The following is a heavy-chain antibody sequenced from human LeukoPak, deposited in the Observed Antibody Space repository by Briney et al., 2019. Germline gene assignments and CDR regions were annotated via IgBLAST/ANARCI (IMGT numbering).Heavy chain of an antibody. Sequence: GGSLRLSCAASGLTFSSYAMSWVRQAPGKGLEWVSAISASGGSTYYADSMKGRFTISRDNSKNTLYLQMNSLRAEDAALYYCAKDRYYYSTGSAGSYTIEYWGRGTLVTVSS. CDR3: AKDRYYYSTGSAGSYTIEY. D-gene: IGHD3-22*01. CDR2: ISASGGST. J-gene: IGHJ4*02. V-gene: IGHV3-23*01. CDR1: GLTFSSYA.